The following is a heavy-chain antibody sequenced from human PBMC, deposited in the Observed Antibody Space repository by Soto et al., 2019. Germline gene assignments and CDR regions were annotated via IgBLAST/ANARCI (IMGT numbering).Heavy chain of an antibody. J-gene: IGHJ4*02. Sequence: QVQLVQSGAEVKKPGSSVKVSCKASGGTFSSYAISWVRQAPGQGLEGMGGIIPIFGTANYAQKFQGRVTITADKTTRTAYMELSSLRSEGTAVYYCASNPYRWGDYVGYFDYWGQGTLVTVSS. CDR2: IIPIFGTA. CDR1: GGTFSSYA. CDR3: ASNPYRWGDYVGYFDY. D-gene: IGHD4-17*01. V-gene: IGHV1-69*06.